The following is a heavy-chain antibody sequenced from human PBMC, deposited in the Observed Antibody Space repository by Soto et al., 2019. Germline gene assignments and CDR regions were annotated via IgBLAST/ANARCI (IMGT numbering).Heavy chain of an antibody. CDR1: GGSFSCYY. Sequence: SETLSLTCAVYGGSFSCYYWSWIRQPPGKGLEWIGEINHSGSTNYNPSLKSRVTISVDTSKNQFSLKLSSVTAADTAVYYCARSRHYYDSSGYPPAFDYWGQGTLVTVSS. J-gene: IGHJ4*02. D-gene: IGHD3-22*01. CDR3: ARSRHYYDSSGYPPAFDY. CDR2: INHSGST. V-gene: IGHV4-34*01.